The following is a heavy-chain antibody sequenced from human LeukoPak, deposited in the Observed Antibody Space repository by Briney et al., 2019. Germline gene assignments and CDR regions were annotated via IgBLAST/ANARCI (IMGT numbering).Heavy chain of an antibody. Sequence: PSETLSLTCTVSGGSISSGSYYWSWIRQPAGKGLEWIGRIYTSGSTNYNPSLKSRVTISVDTSKNQFSLKLSSVTAADTAVYYCARECHYYDSTDLDYWGQGTLVTVSS. J-gene: IGHJ4*02. CDR2: IYTSGST. V-gene: IGHV4-61*02. D-gene: IGHD3-22*01. CDR3: ARECHYYDSTDLDY. CDR1: GGSISSGSYY.